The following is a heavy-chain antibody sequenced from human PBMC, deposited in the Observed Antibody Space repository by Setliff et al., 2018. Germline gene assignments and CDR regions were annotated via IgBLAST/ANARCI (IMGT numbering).Heavy chain of an antibody. Sequence: LSLTCATSGFTFSSYAMSWVRQAPGKGLEWVSAMSASGTSTYYADSVKGRFTISRDNSKNTVSLQMNSLRPEDTAVYYCARDGPLYDNFCNAPGYMDVWGKGTTVTVSS. CDR1: GFTFSSYA. D-gene: IGHD3-3*01. CDR2: MSASGTST. V-gene: IGHV3-23*01. CDR3: ARDGPLYDNFCNAPGYMDV. J-gene: IGHJ6*03.